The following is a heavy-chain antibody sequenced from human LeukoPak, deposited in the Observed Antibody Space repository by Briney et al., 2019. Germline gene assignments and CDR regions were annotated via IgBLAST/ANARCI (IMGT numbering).Heavy chain of an antibody. Sequence: SETLSLTCTVSGGSISSSYYYWGWIRQPPGKGLEWIGSIYYSGSTYYNPSLRSRVTISVDTSKNQFSLKLRSVTAADTAVYYCARWPFWGHDDAFDIWGQGTMVTVSS. J-gene: IGHJ3*02. CDR3: ARWPFWGHDDAFDI. CDR2: IYYSGST. V-gene: IGHV4-39*07. CDR1: GGSISSSYYY. D-gene: IGHD7-27*01.